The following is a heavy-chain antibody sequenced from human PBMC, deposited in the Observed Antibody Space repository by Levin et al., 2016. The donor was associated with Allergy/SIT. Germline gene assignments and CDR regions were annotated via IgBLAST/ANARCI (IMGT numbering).Heavy chain of an antibody. CDR1: GFTFSSYA. V-gene: IGHV3-23*01. D-gene: IGHD6-13*01. CDR2: ISGSGGST. Sequence: GESLKISCAASGFTFSSYAMSWVRQAPGKGLEWVSAISGSGGSTYYADSVKGRFTISRDNSKNTLYLQMNSLRAEDTAVYYCVKDLGSGARQYSSSLRGMDVWGQGTTVTVSS. CDR3: VKDLGSGARQYSSSLRGMDV. J-gene: IGHJ6*02.